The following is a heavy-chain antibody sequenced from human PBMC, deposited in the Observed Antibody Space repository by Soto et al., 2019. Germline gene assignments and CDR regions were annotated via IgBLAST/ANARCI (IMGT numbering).Heavy chain of an antibody. Sequence: QVQLVQSGAEVKKPGASVRVSCKASGYSFTDYHIHWVRQAPGQGLEWLGRINPKSGGTSTAQKFQGWVTMTRDRSISTVYMELTRRRSDDTAVYFCARGHSTDCSKGVCSFFYNHDMDVWGQGTTVTVSS. J-gene: IGHJ6*02. CDR3: ARGHSTDCSKGVCSFFYNHDMDV. CDR2: INPKSGGT. V-gene: IGHV1-2*04. CDR1: GYSFTDYH. D-gene: IGHD2-8*01.